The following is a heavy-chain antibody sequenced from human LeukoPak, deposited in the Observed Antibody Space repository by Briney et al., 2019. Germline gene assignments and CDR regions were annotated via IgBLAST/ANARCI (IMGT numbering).Heavy chain of an antibody. J-gene: IGHJ4*02. V-gene: IGHV4-34*01. CDR1: GGSFSGYY. CDR2: INHSGST. Sequence: PSETLSLTCAVYGGSFSGYYWSWIRQPPGKGLEWIGEINHSGSTNYNPSLKSRVTISVDTSKNQFSLKLSSVTAADTAVYYCARGRDYVDYWGQGTLVTVSS. CDR3: ARGRDYVDY.